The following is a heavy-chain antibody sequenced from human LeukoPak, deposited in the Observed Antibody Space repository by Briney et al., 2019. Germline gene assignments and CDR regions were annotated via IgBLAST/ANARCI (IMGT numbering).Heavy chain of an antibody. D-gene: IGHD3-22*01. J-gene: IGHJ4*02. Sequence: PSETLSLTCAVYGGSFSGYYWSWIRQPPGKGLEWIGEINHSGSTNYNPSLKSRVTISVDTSKNQFSLKLSSVTAADTAVYYCARTRVTMIVVVGDWGQGTLVTVSS. CDR1: GGSFSGYY. V-gene: IGHV4-34*01. CDR3: ARTRVTMIVVVGD. CDR2: INHSGST.